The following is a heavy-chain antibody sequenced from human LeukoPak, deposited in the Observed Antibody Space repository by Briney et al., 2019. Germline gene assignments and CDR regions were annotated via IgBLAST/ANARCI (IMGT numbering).Heavy chain of an antibody. V-gene: IGHV1-2*02. Sequence: ASVKVSCKASGYTFTGYYMHWVRQAPGQGLEWMGWINPNSGGTNYAQKFQGRVTMTRDTSISTAYMELSRLRSDDTAVYYCTRGWANSSSRYYYYYYYMDVWGKGTTVTVSS. D-gene: IGHD6-13*01. CDR2: INPNSGGT. CDR1: GYTFTGYY. J-gene: IGHJ6*03. CDR3: TRGWANSSSRYYYYYYYMDV.